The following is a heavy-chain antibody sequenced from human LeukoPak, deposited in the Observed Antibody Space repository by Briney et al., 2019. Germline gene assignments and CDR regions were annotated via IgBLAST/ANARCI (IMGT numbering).Heavy chain of an antibody. CDR1: GFTFGDYA. J-gene: IGHJ4*02. D-gene: IGHD6-13*01. Sequence: GGSLRLSCTASGFTFGDYAMSWVRQAPGKGLEWVGFIRSKAYGGTTEYAASVKGRFTISRDDSKSIAYLQMNSLKTEDTAVYYCTRDLGSSWYPLDYWGQGTLVTVSS. V-gene: IGHV3-49*04. CDR3: TRDLGSSWYPLDY. CDR2: IRSKAYGGTT.